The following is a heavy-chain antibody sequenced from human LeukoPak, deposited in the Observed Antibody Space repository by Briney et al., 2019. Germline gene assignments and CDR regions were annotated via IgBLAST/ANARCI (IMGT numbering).Heavy chain of an antibody. CDR3: ARAYYDILTGYPNWFDP. V-gene: IGHV4-30-4*01. CDR1: GGSISSGDYY. CDR2: IYYSGST. Sequence: SETLSLTCTVSGGSISSGDYYWSWIRQPPGKGLEWIGYIYYSGSTYYNPSLKSRVTISVDTSKNQFSLKLSSVTAADTAVYYCARAYYDILTGYPNWFDPWGQGTLVTVSS. J-gene: IGHJ5*02. D-gene: IGHD3-9*01.